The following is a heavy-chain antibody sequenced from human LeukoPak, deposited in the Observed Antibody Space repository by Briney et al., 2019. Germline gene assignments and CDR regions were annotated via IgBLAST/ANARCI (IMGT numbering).Heavy chain of an antibody. CDR3: ARARASGRSGFDY. CDR2: ISYDGSNK. D-gene: IGHD2-15*01. J-gene: IGHJ4*02. CDR1: GFTFSSYA. Sequence: GGSLRLSCAASGFTFSSYAMHWVRQAPGKGLEWVAVISYDGSNKYYADSVKGRFTISRDNSKNTLYLQMNSLRDEDTAVYYCARARASGRSGFDYWGQGTLVTVSS. V-gene: IGHV3-30-3*01.